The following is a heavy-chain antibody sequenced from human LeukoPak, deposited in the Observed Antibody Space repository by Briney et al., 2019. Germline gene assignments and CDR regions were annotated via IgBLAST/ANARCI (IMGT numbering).Heavy chain of an antibody. J-gene: IGHJ4*02. Sequence: GESLRISCKGSGYSFTTYWISWVRQMPGKGLEWMGRIDPSDSYTNYSPSFQGHVTISADKSFSTAYLQWTSPKASDTAMYYCARHAKAYGSSCDYWGQGTLVTVSS. D-gene: IGHD6-13*01. CDR1: GYSFTTYW. V-gene: IGHV5-10-1*01. CDR3: ARHAKAYGSSCDY. CDR2: IDPSDSYT.